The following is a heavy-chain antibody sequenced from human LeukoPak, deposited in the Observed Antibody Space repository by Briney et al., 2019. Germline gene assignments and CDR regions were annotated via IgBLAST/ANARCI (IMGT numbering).Heavy chain of an antibody. D-gene: IGHD6-19*01. CDR2: FDPEDGET. CDR3: ATSVAGKYYFDY. V-gene: IGHV1-24*01. Sequence: ASVKVSCKVSGYTLTELSMHWVRQAPGKGLEWMGGFDPEDGETIYAQKFQGRVTMTEDTSTDTAYMELSSLRSEDTAMYYCATSVAGKYYFDYWGQGTLVTVSS. J-gene: IGHJ4*02. CDR1: GYTLTELS.